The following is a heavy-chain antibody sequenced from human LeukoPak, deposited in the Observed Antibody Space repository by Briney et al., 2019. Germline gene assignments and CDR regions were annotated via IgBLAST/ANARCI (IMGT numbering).Heavy chain of an antibody. V-gene: IGHV1-24*01. CDR2: FDPEDGET. CDR1: GYTLTELS. J-gene: IGHJ5*02. Sequence: ASVKVSCKVSGYTLTELSMHWVRQAPGKGLEWMGGFDPEDGETIYAQKFQGRVTITADESTSTAYMELSSLRSEDTAVYYCARGSSIAVAGTWFDPWGQGTLVTVSS. CDR3: ARGSSIAVAGTWFDP. D-gene: IGHD6-19*01.